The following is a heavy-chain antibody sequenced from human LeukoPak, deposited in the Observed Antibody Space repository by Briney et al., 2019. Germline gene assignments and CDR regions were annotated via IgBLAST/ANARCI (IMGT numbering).Heavy chain of an antibody. Sequence: PSETLSLTCDVSGGSISSGYWWSWVRQSPGKGLEWIGEINHSGSTTNYNPSLKSRVTISLDKSKNQFSVMLTPVTAADTAVYYCARNAYYSADYWGQGTLVTVSS. CDR2: INHSGSTT. D-gene: IGHD2/OR15-2a*01. J-gene: IGHJ4*02. V-gene: IGHV4-4*02. CDR3: ARNAYYSADY. CDR1: GGSISSGYW.